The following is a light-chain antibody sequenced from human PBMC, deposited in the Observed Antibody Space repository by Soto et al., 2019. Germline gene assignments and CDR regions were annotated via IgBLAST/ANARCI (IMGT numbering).Light chain of an antibody. J-gene: IGKJ3*01. Sequence: EIVLTQSPATLSLSPGERATLSCRASQSVSIHLAWYQQKGGQAPRLLIYDTSNRATGIPARSSGSGSGTDFTLTISSLEPEDFAVYYCQQRGNWPPGFTFGPGTKVDIK. CDR1: QSVSIH. CDR3: QQRGNWPPGFT. CDR2: DTS. V-gene: IGKV3-11*01.